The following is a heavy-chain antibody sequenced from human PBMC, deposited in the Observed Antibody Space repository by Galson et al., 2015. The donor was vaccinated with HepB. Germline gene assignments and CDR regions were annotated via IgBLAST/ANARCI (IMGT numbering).Heavy chain of an antibody. CDR3: ARAGRRLRWIVGGYHYYYMDV. CDR1: GFTFSSYS. V-gene: IGHV3-21*01. J-gene: IGHJ6*03. CDR2: ISSSSSYI. D-gene: IGHD4-23*01. Sequence: SLRLSCAASGFTFSSYSMNWVRQAPGKGLEWVSSISSSSSYIYYADSVKGRFTISRDNAKNSLYLQMNSLRAEDTAVYYCARAGRRLRWIVGGYHYYYMDVWGKGTLVTVSS.